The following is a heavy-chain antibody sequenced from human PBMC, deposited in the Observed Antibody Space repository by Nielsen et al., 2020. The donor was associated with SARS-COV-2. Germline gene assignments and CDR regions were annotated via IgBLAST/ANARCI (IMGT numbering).Heavy chain of an antibody. Sequence: SQTLSLTCAISGDRVSSNSAAWNWIRQSPSRGLEWLGRTYYRSKWYNDYAVSVKSRITINPDTSKNQFSLQLNSVTPEDTAVYYCARVPYCSGGSCYSRYYYYGMDVWGQGTTVTVSS. CDR3: ARVPYCSGGSCYSRYYYYGMDV. J-gene: IGHJ6*02. D-gene: IGHD2-15*01. V-gene: IGHV6-1*01. CDR1: GDRVSSNSAA. CDR2: TYYRSKWYN.